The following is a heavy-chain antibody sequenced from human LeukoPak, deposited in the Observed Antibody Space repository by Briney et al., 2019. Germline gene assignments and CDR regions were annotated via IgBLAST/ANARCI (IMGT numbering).Heavy chain of an antibody. CDR3: ARDRITGTTDWFDP. CDR2: IYTSGST. D-gene: IGHD1-20*01. Sequence: SETLSLTCTVSGGSISSGNYYWSWIRQPAGKGLEWIGHIYTSGSTNYNPSLKSRVTISVDTSKNQFSLKLSSLTAADTAVYYCARDRITGTTDWFDPWGQGTLVTVSS. V-gene: IGHV4-61*09. J-gene: IGHJ5*02. CDR1: GGSISSGNYY.